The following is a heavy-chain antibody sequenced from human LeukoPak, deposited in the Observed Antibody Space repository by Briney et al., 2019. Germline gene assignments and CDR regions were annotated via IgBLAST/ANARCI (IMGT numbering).Heavy chain of an antibody. J-gene: IGHJ6*03. CDR1: GFTVSSNY. V-gene: IGHV3-53*01. Sequence: PGGSLRLSCAASGFTVSSNYMSWVRQAPGKGLEWVSVIYSGGSTYYADSVKGRFTISRGNSKNTLYLQMNSLRAEDTAVYYCARVSNNYYYYMDVWGNGTTVTVSS. CDR2: IYSGGST. CDR3: ARVSNNYYYYMDV.